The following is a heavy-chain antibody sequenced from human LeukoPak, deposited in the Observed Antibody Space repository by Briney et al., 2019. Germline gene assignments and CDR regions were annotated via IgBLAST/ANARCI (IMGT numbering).Heavy chain of an antibody. CDR2: ISYDGSNK. CDR1: GFTFSSYA. J-gene: IGHJ5*02. Sequence: PGGSLRLSCAASGFTFSSYAMHWVRQAPGKGLEWVAVISYDGSNKYYADSVKGRFTISRDNSKNTLYLQMNSLRAEDTAVYYCARAQLELRWFDPWGQGTLVTVSS. CDR3: ARAQLELRWFDP. V-gene: IGHV3-30-3*01. D-gene: IGHD1-7*01.